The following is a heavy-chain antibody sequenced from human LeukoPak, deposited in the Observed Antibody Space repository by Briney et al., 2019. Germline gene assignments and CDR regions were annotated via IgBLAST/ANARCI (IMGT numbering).Heavy chain of an antibody. J-gene: IGHJ3*02. CDR1: GGSISTSNYY. D-gene: IGHD3-9*01. CDR3: ARHYNKALSEAFEI. V-gene: IGHV4-39*07. Sequence: RASETLSLTCTVSGGSISTSNYYWGWIRQPPGKGLEWIGNIFYSGSTYYSPSLRSRVTISLDTSRNQFSLKLSSVTAADTAVYYCARHYNKALSEAFEIWGQGTMVTVSS. CDR2: IFYSGST.